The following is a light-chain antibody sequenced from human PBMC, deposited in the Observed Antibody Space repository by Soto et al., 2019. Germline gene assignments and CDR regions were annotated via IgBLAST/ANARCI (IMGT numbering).Light chain of an antibody. Sequence: DIQMTQSPSTLSASVGDRVTITCRASQSISSWLAWYQQKPGKAPKLLIYDASSLESGVPSRFSGSGSGTEFTLTISSLQPDDFATYYCQKYGSSGTLGQGTKVDIK. CDR3: QKYGSSGT. J-gene: IGKJ1*01. V-gene: IGKV1-5*01. CDR2: DAS. CDR1: QSISSW.